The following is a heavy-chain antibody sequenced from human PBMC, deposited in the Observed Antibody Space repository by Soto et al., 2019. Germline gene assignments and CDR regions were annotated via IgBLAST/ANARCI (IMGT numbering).Heavy chain of an antibody. J-gene: IGHJ3*02. V-gene: IGHV1-69*12. D-gene: IGHD5-12*01. CDR2: IIPIFGTA. Sequence: QVQLVQSGAEVKKPGSSVKVSCKASGGTFSSYAISWVRQAPGQGLEWMGGIIPIFGTANYAQKFQGRVTITADESTSTAYMERSSLRSEDTAVYYCARGTGGEMATIPYAFDIWSQGTMVTVSS. CDR1: GGTFSSYA. CDR3: ARGTGGEMATIPYAFDI.